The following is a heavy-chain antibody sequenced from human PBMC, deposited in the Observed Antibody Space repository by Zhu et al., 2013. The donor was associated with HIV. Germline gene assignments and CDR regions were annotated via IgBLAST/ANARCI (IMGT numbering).Heavy chain of an antibody. CDR3: ARVLAPQHYSSWYFNYGMDV. V-gene: IGHV1-69*01. J-gene: IGHJ6*02. CDR1: GGTFSSYA. CDR2: IIPIFGTA. Sequence: QVQLVQSGAEVKKPGSSVKVSCKASGGTFSSYAISWVRQAPGQGLEWMGGIIPIFGTANYAQKFQGRVTITADESTSTAYMELSSLRSEDTAVYYCARVLAPQHYSSWYFNYGMDVWGQGTTVTVSS. D-gene: IGHD6-13*01.